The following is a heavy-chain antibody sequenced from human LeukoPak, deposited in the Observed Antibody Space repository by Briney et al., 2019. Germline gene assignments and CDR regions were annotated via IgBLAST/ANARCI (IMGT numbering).Heavy chain of an antibody. V-gene: IGHV3-33*06. CDR2: IWYDGSNK. J-gene: IGHJ4*02. D-gene: IGHD3-10*01. CDR3: AKDVLLWFGGFAKPFDY. Sequence: GRSLRLSCAASGFTFSSYGMHWVRQAPGKGLEWVAVIWYDGSNKYYADSVKGRFTISRDNSKNTLSLQMNSLRAEDTAVYYCAKDVLLWFGGFAKPFDYWGQGTLVTVSS. CDR1: GFTFSSYG.